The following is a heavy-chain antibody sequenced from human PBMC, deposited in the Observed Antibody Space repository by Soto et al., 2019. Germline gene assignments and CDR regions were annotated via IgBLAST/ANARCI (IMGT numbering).Heavy chain of an antibody. Sequence: QVQLVQSGAEVKKPGASVKVSCKASGYTFTSYAMHWVRQAPGQRLEWMGWINAGNGNTKYSQKFAGRVTITRDTSASTGYMELSSLRSEGTAVYYCARALVRGVIKDGFDIWGQGTMVTVSS. CDR2: INAGNGNT. D-gene: IGHD3-10*01. J-gene: IGHJ3*02. V-gene: IGHV1-3*01. CDR3: ARALVRGVIKDGFDI. CDR1: GYTFTSYA.